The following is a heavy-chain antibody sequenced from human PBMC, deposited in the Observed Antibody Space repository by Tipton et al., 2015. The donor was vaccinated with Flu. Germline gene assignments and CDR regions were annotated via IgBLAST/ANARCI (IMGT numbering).Heavy chain of an antibody. CDR3: ARDLTTIFGGAFDS. Sequence: LRLSCTVSRHSIRSGYYWGLIRQPPGKGLEWIASFYHSGSTSFNPSLRSRVTVSVDTSKNQFSLNLNSVTAADTAVYYCARDLTTIFGGAFDSWGQGTLFTVSS. J-gene: IGHJ4*02. CDR2: FYHSGST. CDR1: RHSIRSGYY. V-gene: IGHV4-38-2*02. D-gene: IGHD3-3*01.